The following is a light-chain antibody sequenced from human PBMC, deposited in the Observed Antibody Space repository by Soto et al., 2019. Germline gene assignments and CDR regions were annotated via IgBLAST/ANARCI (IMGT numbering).Light chain of an antibody. Sequence: EIVLTQSPGTLSLSPGERATLSCRASQSVSSYLAWYQQKPGQAPRLLIYDASNRATGIPDRFSGSGSGTDFTLTISRLEPEDFAVYYCQQYGRSGTFGQGTKVDI. V-gene: IGKV3-20*01. CDR2: DAS. J-gene: IGKJ1*01. CDR3: QQYGRSGT. CDR1: QSVSSY.